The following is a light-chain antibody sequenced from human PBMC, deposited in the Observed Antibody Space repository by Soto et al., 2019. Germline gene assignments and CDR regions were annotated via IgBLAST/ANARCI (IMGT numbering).Light chain of an antibody. CDR2: QAS. J-gene: IGKJ1*01. Sequence: DIQMTQSPSTLSASVGDRVTITCRASQSISSWLAWYQQKPGKAPKLLIYQASSLESGVPPRFSGSGSGTEFTLTISSLQPDDSATFYCQQYISYPWTFGQGTKVDIK. CDR1: QSISSW. V-gene: IGKV1-5*03. CDR3: QQYISYPWT.